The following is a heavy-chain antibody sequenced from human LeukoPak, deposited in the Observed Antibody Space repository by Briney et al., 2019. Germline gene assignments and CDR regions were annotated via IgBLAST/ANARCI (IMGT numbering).Heavy chain of an antibody. J-gene: IGHJ6*03. Sequence: TLSLPCTVSGGSISSGGYYWSWIRQHPGKGLEWIGYIYYSGSTYYNPSLKSRVTISVDTSKNQFSLKLSSVTAADTAVYYCAREMATRTDYYYMDVWGKGTTVTVSS. V-gene: IGHV4-31*03. CDR1: GGSISSGGYY. D-gene: IGHD5-24*01. CDR2: IYYSGST. CDR3: AREMATRTDYYYMDV.